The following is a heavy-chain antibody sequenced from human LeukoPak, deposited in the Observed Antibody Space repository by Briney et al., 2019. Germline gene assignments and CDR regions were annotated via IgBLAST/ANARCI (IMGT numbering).Heavy chain of an antibody. CDR1: GFTFSSYA. CDR3: ARAQQVHSGSPPGY. D-gene: IGHD1-26*01. Sequence: GGSLRLSCAASGFTFSSYAMHWVRQAPGKGLEWVSVISGSGGSTYYADSVKGRFTISRDNSKNTLYLQMNSLRAEDTAVYYCARAQQVHSGSPPGYWGQGTLVTVSS. J-gene: IGHJ4*02. CDR2: ISGSGGST. V-gene: IGHV3-23*01.